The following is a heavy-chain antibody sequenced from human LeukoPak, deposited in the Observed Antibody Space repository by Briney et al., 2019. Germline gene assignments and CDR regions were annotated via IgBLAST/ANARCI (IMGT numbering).Heavy chain of an antibody. Sequence: ASVKVSCMASGGTFISYAISWVRQAPGQGLEWMGGIIPIFGTANYAQKFQGRVTITADESTSTAYMELSSLRSEDTAVYYCARPLWAAAGTEYYYYYGMDVWGQGTTVTVSS. J-gene: IGHJ6*02. CDR1: GGTFISYA. D-gene: IGHD6-13*01. CDR2: IIPIFGTA. CDR3: ARPLWAAAGTEYYYYYGMDV. V-gene: IGHV1-69*13.